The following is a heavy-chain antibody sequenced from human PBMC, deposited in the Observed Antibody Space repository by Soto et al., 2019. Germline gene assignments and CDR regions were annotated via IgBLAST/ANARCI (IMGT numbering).Heavy chain of an antibody. CDR1: GYTFTSYG. CDR3: ARGRYGDY. Sequence: QVHLVQSGAEVKKPGASVKVSCKGSGYTFTSYGITWVRQAPGQGLEWMGWISAHNGNTDYEQKLHGRVTVTRDTSTSTAYMELRSLRSDDTAVYYFARGRYGDYCGQGDLVTVSS. V-gene: IGHV1-18*01. D-gene: IGHD1-1*01. J-gene: IGHJ4*02. CDR2: ISAHNGNT.